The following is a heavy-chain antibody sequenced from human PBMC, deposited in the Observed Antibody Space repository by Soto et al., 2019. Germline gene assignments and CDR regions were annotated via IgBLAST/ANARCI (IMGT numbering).Heavy chain of an antibody. D-gene: IGHD3-3*01. CDR1: GYRFTSHW. J-gene: IGHJ3*01. CDR3: ATSTLFGVVDTFNV. CDR2: IDPTDSEA. Sequence: PGEPLKISWEASGYRFTSHWLMWVRQMPVKVVEWVGKIDPTDSEARYSPSFQGHGRFSVDTSNNTAFLQWNGLKASDTAIYYCATSTLFGVVDTFNVCGQGTRVTVSS. V-gene: IGHV5-10-1*01.